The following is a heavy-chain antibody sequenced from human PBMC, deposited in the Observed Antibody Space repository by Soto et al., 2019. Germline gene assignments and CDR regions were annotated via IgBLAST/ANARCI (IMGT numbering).Heavy chain of an antibody. J-gene: IGHJ6*02. CDR1: GCSISSGGYY. CDR3: ARAKRRRDYYYGMDV. CDR2: IYYSGST. Sequence: PSETLSLSCTFSGCSISSGGYYCSWIRQHPGKGLEWIGYIYYSGSTYYNPSLKGRVTISVDTSKNQFSLKLSSVTAADTAVYYCARAKRRRDYYYGMDVWGQGTTVTVSS. V-gene: IGHV4-31*03.